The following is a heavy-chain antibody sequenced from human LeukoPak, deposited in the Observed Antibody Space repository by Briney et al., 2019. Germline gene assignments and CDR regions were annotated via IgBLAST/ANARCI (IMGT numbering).Heavy chain of an antibody. D-gene: IGHD3-10*01. CDR3: ARFPTPYYYGSGSYDY. Sequence: GGSLRLSCAASGFTFSSYEVNWVRQAPGKGLEWVSYISSSGSTIYYADSVKGRFTISRDNAKNSLYLQMNSLRAEDTAVYYCARFPTPYYYGSGSYDYWGQGTLVTVSS. V-gene: IGHV3-48*03. J-gene: IGHJ4*02. CDR2: ISSSGSTI. CDR1: GFTFSSYE.